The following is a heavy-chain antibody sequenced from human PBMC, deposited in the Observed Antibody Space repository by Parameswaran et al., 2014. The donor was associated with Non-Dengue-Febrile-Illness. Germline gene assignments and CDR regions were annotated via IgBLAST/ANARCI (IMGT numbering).Heavy chain of an antibody. D-gene: IGHD3-10*01. V-gene: IGHV1-3*01. Sequence: WVRQAPGQRLEWMGWINAGNGDTKYSQKFQGRVTFTRYTSASSAFLEVSSLRSEDTAVYYCARDNYYASGSYSHFDYWGQGTLVTVSS. CDR3: ARDNYYASGSYSHFDY. CDR2: INAGNGDT. J-gene: IGHJ4*02.